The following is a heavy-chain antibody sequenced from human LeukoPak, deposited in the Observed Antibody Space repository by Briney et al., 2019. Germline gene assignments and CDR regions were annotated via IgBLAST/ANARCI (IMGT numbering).Heavy chain of an antibody. CDR3: ATPGRFGAHPNFDS. D-gene: IGHD3-10*01. CDR2: INPSGGSS. Sequence: RASVKVSCKASVFTFTNYNMHWVRQAPGQGLEWMGIINPSGGSSKYAQNFQARVTMTRDTSTSTVYMELSSLRSEDTAVYYGATPGRFGAHPNFDSWGQGTLVTVSP. CDR1: VFTFTNYN. J-gene: IGHJ4*02. V-gene: IGHV1-46*01.